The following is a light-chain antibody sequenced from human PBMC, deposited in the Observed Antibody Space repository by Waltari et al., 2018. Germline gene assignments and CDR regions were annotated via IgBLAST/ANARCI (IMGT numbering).Light chain of an antibody. Sequence: DFQMTQSPSSLSASVGDRVTITCRASQYISTYLNWYQQKPGKGPKLLIYAASTLQSGGPSRFSCSGSGTDFTFTISSLQLEDFATYYCQQSYDTPRTFGQGTKVEVK. V-gene: IGKV1-39*01. CDR3: QQSYDTPRT. J-gene: IGKJ1*01. CDR1: QYISTY. CDR2: AAS.